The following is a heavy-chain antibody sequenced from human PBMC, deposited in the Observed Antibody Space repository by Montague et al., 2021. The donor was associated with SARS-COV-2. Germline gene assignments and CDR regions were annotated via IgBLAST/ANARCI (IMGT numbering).Heavy chain of an antibody. V-gene: IGHV4-34*01. J-gene: IGHJ6*02. D-gene: IGHD1-1*01. Sequence: SETLSLTCAVYGGSFSGYYWSWIRQPPGKGLEWIGQIHHTGSTIYKPSLKSRVTISEATSKNQFSLKMTSVTAADTAVYYCARGGHQLRFGLDVWGQGTTVTVSS. CDR2: IHHTGST. CDR1: GGSFSGYY. CDR3: ARGGHQLRFGLDV.